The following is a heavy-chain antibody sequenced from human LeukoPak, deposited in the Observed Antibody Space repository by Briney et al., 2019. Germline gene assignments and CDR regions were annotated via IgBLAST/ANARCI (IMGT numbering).Heavy chain of an antibody. CDR1: GFTFSSYA. Sequence: PGGSLRLSCAASGFTFSSYATSWVRQAPGKGLEWVSAISGSGGSTYYADSVKGRFTISRDNSKNTLYLQMNSLRAEDTAVYYCAKAPYYDILTGYYPDYWGQGTLLTVSS. D-gene: IGHD3-9*01. CDR2: ISGSGGST. CDR3: AKAPYYDILTGYYPDY. J-gene: IGHJ4*02. V-gene: IGHV3-23*01.